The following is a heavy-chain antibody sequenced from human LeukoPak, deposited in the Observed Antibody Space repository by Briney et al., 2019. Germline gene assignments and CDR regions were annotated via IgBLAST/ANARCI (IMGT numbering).Heavy chain of an antibody. Sequence: ASVKVSCKASGYTFTSYYMHWVRQAPGQGLEWMGIINSSGGSTSYAQKLQGRVTMTRDTSTSTVYMELSSLRSEDTAVYYCARAATVTDNWFDPWGQGTLVTVSS. CDR1: GYTFTSYY. J-gene: IGHJ5*02. CDR3: ARAATVTDNWFDP. CDR2: INSSGGST. V-gene: IGHV1-46*03. D-gene: IGHD4-17*01.